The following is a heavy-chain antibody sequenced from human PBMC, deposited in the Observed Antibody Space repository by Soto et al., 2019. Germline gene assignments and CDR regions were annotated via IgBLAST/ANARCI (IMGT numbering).Heavy chain of an antibody. CDR2: ISSSGSTI. J-gene: IGHJ6*02. CDR1: GFTCMRYE. Sequence: SLRLSWAGSGFTCMRYELNWVRQAPGSGLEWVSYISSSGSTIYYADSVKGRFPISRNNAKNSTYLQMNSLRAEDTAVYYCARDYGGFVDYYYYYGMDVWGQGTTVTVSS. CDR3: ARDYGGFVDYYYYYGMDV. D-gene: IGHD4-17*01. V-gene: IGHV3-48*03.